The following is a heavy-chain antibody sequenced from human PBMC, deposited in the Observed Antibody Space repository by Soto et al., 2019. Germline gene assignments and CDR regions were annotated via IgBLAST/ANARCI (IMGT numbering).Heavy chain of an antibody. CDR2: IYWDDSK. D-gene: IGHD3-9*01. CDR3: AHKGPEDWPLDY. CDR1: GFSLSTSGVG. J-gene: IGHJ4*02. V-gene: IGHV2-5*02. Sequence: QITLKESGPTLVRPTQTLTLTCALSGFSLSTSGVGVGWIRQPPGKALEWLAVIYWDDSKHYSPSLRSRLTITKDTSKNQVVLTMTNMDPMDTGTYYCAHKGPEDWPLDYWGQGTLVTVSS.